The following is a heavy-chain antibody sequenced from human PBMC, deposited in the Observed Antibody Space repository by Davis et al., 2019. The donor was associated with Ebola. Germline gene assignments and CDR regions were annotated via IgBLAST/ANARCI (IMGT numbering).Heavy chain of an antibody. CDR1: EYTLTELS. J-gene: IGHJ4*02. V-gene: IGHV1-24*01. CDR3: ATGDYDDVRGSYPDY. CDR2: FDPEDGET. Sequence: AASVKVSCKVSEYTLTELSIHWVRQAPGKGLEWMGRFDPEDGETIYAQKFQGRVTMTEDTSTDTAYMELSSLRSEDTAVYYCATGDYDDVRGSYPDYWGQGTLVTVSS. D-gene: IGHD3-22*01.